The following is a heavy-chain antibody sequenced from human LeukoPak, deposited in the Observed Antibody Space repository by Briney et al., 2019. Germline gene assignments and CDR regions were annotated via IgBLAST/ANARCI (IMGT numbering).Heavy chain of an antibody. CDR1: GFNFSSYS. V-gene: IGHV3-21*01. Sequence: PGGALRLSCAAPGFNFSSYSMTWVRQAPGKGLERVSSINSNSSYIFYADSVKSRFTISRDNAKNSLYLQMNSLRAEDTAVYYCAREDGYSYGYWVGYYYGIDVWGQGTTVTVSS. CDR2: INSNSSYI. CDR3: AREDGYSYGYWVGYYYGIDV. D-gene: IGHD5-18*01. J-gene: IGHJ6*02.